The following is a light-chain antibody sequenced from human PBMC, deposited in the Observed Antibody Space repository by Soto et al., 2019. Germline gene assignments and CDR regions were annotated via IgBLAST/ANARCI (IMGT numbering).Light chain of an antibody. CDR2: EVS. J-gene: IGLJ1*01. CDR1: SSDVGGYNY. V-gene: IGLV2-14*01. CDR3: SSYTRSSTLYV. Sequence: QSALTQPASVSGSPGQSITISCTGTSSDVGGYNYVSWYQQPPGKAPKLIIYEVSNRPSGVSNRFSGSKSGNTASLTISGRQAEDEADYYCSSYTRSSTLYVLGTGTKLTVL.